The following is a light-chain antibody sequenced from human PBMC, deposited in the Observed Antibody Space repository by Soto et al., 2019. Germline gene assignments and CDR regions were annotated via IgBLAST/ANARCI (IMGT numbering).Light chain of an antibody. Sequence: EIGMTQSPPSLTVTPGEPASISCRSSQRLLHSNGNNFLDWYLQKPGQSPQLLIYLGFNRASGVPDRVSGSGAGTDFTLKISRVEAEDVGVYYCMQALQTPYTVGQGTKLEIK. CDR2: LGF. CDR1: QRLLHSNGNNF. CDR3: MQALQTPYT. J-gene: IGKJ2*01. V-gene: IGKV2-28*01.